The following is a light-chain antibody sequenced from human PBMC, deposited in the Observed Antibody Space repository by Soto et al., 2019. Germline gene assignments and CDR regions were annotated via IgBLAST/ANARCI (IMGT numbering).Light chain of an antibody. CDR2: GAS. V-gene: IGKV3-11*01. CDR3: QQLKSYPIT. CDR1: QSVSSY. J-gene: IGKJ5*01. Sequence: EIVLTQSPATLSFSTGERATLSCRASQSVSSYLAWYQQKPGQAPRLLIYGASTRATGIPARFSGSGSGTDFTLTISSLQPENFATYYCQQLKSYPITFGQGTRLEI.